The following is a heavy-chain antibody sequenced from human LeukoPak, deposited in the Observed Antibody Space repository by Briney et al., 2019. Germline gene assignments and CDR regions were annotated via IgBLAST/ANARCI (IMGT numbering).Heavy chain of an antibody. Sequence: SETLSLTCTASGGSISSYYWSWLRQPPGKRLEWVGYIYYSGSTNYNPSLKSRVTISVDTSKNQFSLKLGSVTAADTAVYYCARGVAVAGYYFDYWGQGTLVTVSS. V-gene: IGHV4-59*01. J-gene: IGHJ4*02. D-gene: IGHD6-19*01. CDR1: GGSISSYY. CDR2: IYYSGST. CDR3: ARGVAVAGYYFDY.